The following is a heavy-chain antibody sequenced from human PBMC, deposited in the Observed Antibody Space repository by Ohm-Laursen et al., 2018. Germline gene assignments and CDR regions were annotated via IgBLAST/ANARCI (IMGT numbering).Heavy chain of an antibody. D-gene: IGHD5-24*01. V-gene: IGHV4-61*01. CDR2: IRYSGTT. CDR3: ARGDGYNQIPYYHGMDV. CDR1: GYSISSGYF. J-gene: IGHJ6*02. Sequence: SETLSLTCAVSGYSISSGYFWGWIRQPPGKGLEWIGYIRYSGTTNYNPSLKSRVTMSLETSRNQFSLKLSSVTAADTAVYYCARGDGYNQIPYYHGMDVWGQGTTVTVSS.